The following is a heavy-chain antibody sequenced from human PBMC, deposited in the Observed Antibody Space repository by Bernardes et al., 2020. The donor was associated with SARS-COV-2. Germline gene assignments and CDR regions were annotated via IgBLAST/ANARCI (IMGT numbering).Heavy chain of an antibody. J-gene: IGHJ4*02. CDR1: GFTFSSYG. V-gene: IGHV3-33*01. Sequence: GGSLRLSCAASGFTFSSYGMHWVRQAPGKGLEWVAVIWYDGSNKYYADSVKGRFTISRDNSKNTLYLQMNSLRAEDTAVYYCARDVWFGEERYFDYWGQGTLGTVSS. D-gene: IGHD3-10*01. CDR3: ARDVWFGEERYFDY. CDR2: IWYDGSNK.